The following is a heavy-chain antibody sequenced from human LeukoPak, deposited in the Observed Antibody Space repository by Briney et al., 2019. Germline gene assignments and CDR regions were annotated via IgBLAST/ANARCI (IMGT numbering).Heavy chain of an antibody. CDR3: ARVKASSTSWTFDQ. CDR2: IYSSGST. J-gene: IGHJ4*02. CDR1: GGSTNSYY. D-gene: IGHD2-2*01. Sequence: SETLSLTCSVSGGSTNSYYWSWIRQSGGKGLEWIGCIYSSGSTVYNPSLNSRLTMSIDTSKNQFSLTLKSVTARDTAVYYCARVKASSTSWTFDQWGQGALVTVSS. V-gene: IGHV4-4*07.